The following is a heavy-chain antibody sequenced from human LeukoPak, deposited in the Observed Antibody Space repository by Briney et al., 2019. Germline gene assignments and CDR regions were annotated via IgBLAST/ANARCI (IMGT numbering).Heavy chain of an antibody. CDR1: GFTFSSYN. D-gene: IGHD2-2*01. Sequence: GGSLRLSCAASGFTFSSYNMNWVRQAPGKGLEWVSYISSSSSYIYYADSVKGRFTISRDNAKNSLYLQMNSLRAEDTAVYYCAREICSSTSCYSEPHFDYWGQGTLVTVSS. V-gene: IGHV3-21*01. CDR3: AREICSSTSCYSEPHFDY. CDR2: ISSSSSYI. J-gene: IGHJ4*02.